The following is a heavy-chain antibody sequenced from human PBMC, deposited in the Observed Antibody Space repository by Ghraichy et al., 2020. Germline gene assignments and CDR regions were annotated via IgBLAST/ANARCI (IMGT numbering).Heavy chain of an antibody. D-gene: IGHD6-19*01. CDR3: ASRGIAVAGQPPDYAFDI. J-gene: IGHJ3*02. CDR2: IYPGDSDT. V-gene: IGHV5-51*01. Sequence: GGSLRLSCKGSGYSFTSYWIGWVRQMPGKGLEWMGIIYPGDSDTRYSPSFQGQVTISADKSISTAYLQWSSLKASDTAMYYCASRGIAVAGQPPDYAFDIWGQGTMVTVSS. CDR1: GYSFTSYW.